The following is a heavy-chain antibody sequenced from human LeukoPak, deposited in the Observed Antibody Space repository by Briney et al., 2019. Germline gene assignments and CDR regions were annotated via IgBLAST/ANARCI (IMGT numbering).Heavy chain of an antibody. CDR2: SSSNGGST. J-gene: IGHJ5*02. D-gene: IGHD3-10*01. CDR1: GFTFSALS. Sequence: PGGSLRLSCSTSGFTFSALSMHWVRQAPGKGLEYVSGSSSNGGSTYYADSVKGRFTISRDNSKNTLYLQMSSLRPEDTAVYYCAKDLTMVRGVMEFDPWGQGTLVTVSS. CDR3: AKDLTMVRGVMEFDP. V-gene: IGHV3-64D*06.